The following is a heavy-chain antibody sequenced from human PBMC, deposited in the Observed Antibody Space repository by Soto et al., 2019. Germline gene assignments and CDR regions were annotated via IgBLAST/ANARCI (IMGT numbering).Heavy chain of an antibody. CDR1: GVPFDVYA. D-gene: IGHD5-18*01. Sequence: PAGCLGLSCAASGVPFDVYAMHWVRQAPGKGLEWVSGISWNSGSIGYADSVKGRFTISRDNAKNSLYLQMNSLRAEDTALYYCAKGVAVDTAMPTFDYWGQGTLVTVSS. V-gene: IGHV3-9*01. CDR2: ISWNSGSI. CDR3: AKGVAVDTAMPTFDY. J-gene: IGHJ4*02.